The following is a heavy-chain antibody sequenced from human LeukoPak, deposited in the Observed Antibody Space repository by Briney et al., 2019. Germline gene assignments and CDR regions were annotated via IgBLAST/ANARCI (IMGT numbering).Heavy chain of an antibody. CDR3: ARGYSYGQKPFNDI. D-gene: IGHD5-18*01. J-gene: IGHJ3*02. CDR2: IYYSGST. V-gene: IGHV4-59*01. Sequence: SETVSLTCTVSGGSISSYYWSWIRQPPGKGLEWIGYIYYSGSTNYNPSLKSRVTISVDTSKNQFSLKLSSVTAADTAVYYCARGYSYGQKPFNDIWGQGTMVTVSS. CDR1: GGSISSYY.